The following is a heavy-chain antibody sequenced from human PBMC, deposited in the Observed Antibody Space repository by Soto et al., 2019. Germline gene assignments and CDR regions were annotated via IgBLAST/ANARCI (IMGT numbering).Heavy chain of an antibody. V-gene: IGHV1-69*13. CDR1: GGTFSSYA. CDR3: ARENYYDSSGYYLGAFDI. Sequence: SVKVSCKASGGTFSSYAISWVRQAPGQGLEWMGGIIPIFGTANYAQKFQGRVTITADESTSTAYMELSSLRSEDTAVYYCARENYYDSSGYYLGAFDIWGQGTMVTVSS. CDR2: IIPIFGTA. D-gene: IGHD3-22*01. J-gene: IGHJ3*02.